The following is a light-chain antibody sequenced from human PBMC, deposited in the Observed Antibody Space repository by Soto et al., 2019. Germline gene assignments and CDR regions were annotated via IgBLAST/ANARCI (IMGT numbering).Light chain of an antibody. CDR3: QQYGNSPPNT. Sequence: EIVLTQSPGTLSLSPGERATLSCRASQSVSSSYLAWYQQKPGQAPRLLIYGASSRATGIPDRFSGSGSGTDFNFTISRLEPEDFAVYFCQQYGNSPPNTFGQGTKVEIK. CDR2: GAS. V-gene: IGKV3-20*01. CDR1: QSVSSSY. J-gene: IGKJ2*01.